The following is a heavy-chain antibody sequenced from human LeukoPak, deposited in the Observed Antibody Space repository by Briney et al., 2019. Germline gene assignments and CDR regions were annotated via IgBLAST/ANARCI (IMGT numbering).Heavy chain of an antibody. CDR1: GGSISSYY. V-gene: IGHV4-59*08. CDR3: ASSSWYGKLDY. J-gene: IGHJ4*02. D-gene: IGHD6-13*01. Sequence: SETLSLTCTVSGGSISSYYWSWIRQPPGKGLEWIGYIYYSGSTNYNPSLKSRVTISVDTSKNQFSLKLSSVTTADTAVYYCASSSWYGKLDYWGQGTLVTVSS. CDR2: IYYSGST.